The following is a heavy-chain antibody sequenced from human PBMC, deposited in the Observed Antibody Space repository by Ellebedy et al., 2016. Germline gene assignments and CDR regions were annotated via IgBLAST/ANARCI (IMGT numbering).Heavy chain of an antibody. Sequence: GGSLRLSCAASGFTFSSYSMSWVRQAPGKGLEWVSVIYSGGSTYYADSVKGRFTISRDNSKNTLYLQMNSLRAEDTAVYYCARDGIMITFGGVRPLDIWGQGTMVTVSS. CDR2: IYSGGST. J-gene: IGHJ3*02. CDR1: GFTFSSYS. CDR3: ARDGIMITFGGVRPLDI. V-gene: IGHV3-66*01. D-gene: IGHD3-16*01.